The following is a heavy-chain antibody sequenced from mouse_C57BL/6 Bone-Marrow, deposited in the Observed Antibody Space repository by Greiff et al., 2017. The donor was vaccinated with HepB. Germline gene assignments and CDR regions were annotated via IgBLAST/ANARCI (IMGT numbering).Heavy chain of an antibody. CDR3: VYDSWFAY. CDR1: GYTFTSYT. Sequence: VQLQQSGAELARPGASVKMSCKASGYTFTSYTMHWEKQRPGQGLEWIGYINPSSGYTKYNQKFKDKATLTADKSSSTAYMQLSSLTSEDSAVYDCVYDSWFAYWGQGTLVTVSA. J-gene: IGHJ3*01. CDR2: INPSSGYT. V-gene: IGHV1-4*01. D-gene: IGHD2-12*01.